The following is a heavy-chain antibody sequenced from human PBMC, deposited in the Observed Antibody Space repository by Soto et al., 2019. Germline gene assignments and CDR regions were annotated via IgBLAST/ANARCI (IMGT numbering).Heavy chain of an antibody. CDR1: GGSISGSSYY. CDR3: VRAYYDTFGYSLDP. V-gene: IGHV4-39*07. CDR2: IYYSGST. D-gene: IGHD3-22*01. Sequence: SETLSLTCTVSGGSISGSSYYWGWIRQPPGKGLEWIGNIYYSGSTYYNPSLKSRVTISVDTSKNQFSLRLSSVTAADTAVYYCVRAYYDTFGYSLDPWGQGTLVTVSS. J-gene: IGHJ5*02.